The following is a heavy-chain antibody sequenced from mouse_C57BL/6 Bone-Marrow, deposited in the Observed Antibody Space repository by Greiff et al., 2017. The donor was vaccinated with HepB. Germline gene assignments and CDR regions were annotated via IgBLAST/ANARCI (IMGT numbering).Heavy chain of an antibody. J-gene: IGHJ3*01. CDR1: GFTFSDYY. V-gene: IGHV5-12*01. D-gene: IGHD2-4*01. CDR2: ISNGGGST. Sequence: DVKLVESGGGLVQPGGSLKLSCAASGFTFSDYYMYWVRQTPEKRLEWVAYISNGGGSTYYPDTVKGRFTISRDNAKNTLYLQMSRLKSEDTAMYYCARHGGDYGWFAYWGQGTLVTVSA. CDR3: ARHGGDYGWFAY.